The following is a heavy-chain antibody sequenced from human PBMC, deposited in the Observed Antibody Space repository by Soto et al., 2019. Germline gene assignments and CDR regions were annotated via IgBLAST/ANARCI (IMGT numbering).Heavy chain of an antibody. V-gene: IGHV3-21*01. CDR2: ITHSGTYV. J-gene: IGHJ4*02. D-gene: IGHD5-12*01. CDR1: GFTFGEYS. Sequence: XVSLRLSSTASGFTFGEYSMSWVRQAPGKGLEWVSSITHSGTYVYYADSVKGRVTISRDSDSNSLFLHMTSLRAEDTAVYHCARARGNDWYSDYWGQGALVTVSS. CDR3: ARARGNDWYSDY.